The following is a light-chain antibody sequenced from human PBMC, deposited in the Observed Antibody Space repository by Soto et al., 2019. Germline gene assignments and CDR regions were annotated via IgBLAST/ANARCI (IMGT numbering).Light chain of an antibody. CDR2: KAS. J-gene: IGKJ1*01. CDR1: QTISSW. CDR3: LQDHDDSWT. Sequence: VQMTQSPSSLSASVGDRVTITCRASQTISSWLAWYQQKPGKAPKLLIYKASTLKSGVPSRFSGSGSGTEFTLTVSSLQPEDFATYYCLQDHDDSWTFGQGTKVDI. V-gene: IGKV1-5*03.